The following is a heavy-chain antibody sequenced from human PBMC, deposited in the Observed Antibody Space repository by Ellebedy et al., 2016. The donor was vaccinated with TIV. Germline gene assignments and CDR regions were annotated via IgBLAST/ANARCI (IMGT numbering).Heavy chain of an antibody. V-gene: IGHV3-66*02. D-gene: IGHD4-17*01. CDR2: IYSGGST. Sequence: GESLKISCAASGFTVSSNYMSWVRQAPGKGLEWVSVIYSGGSTYYADSVKGRFTISRDNSKNTLYLQMNSLRAEDTAVYYCARGGSTVTTYGDYWGQGTLVTVSS. CDR1: GFTVSSNY. CDR3: ARGGSTVTTYGDY. J-gene: IGHJ4*02.